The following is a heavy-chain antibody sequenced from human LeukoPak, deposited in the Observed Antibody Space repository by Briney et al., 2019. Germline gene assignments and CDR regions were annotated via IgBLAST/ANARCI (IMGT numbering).Heavy chain of an antibody. J-gene: IGHJ4*02. CDR1: GGSFSGYY. CDR3: ARDGYGDPPFDY. V-gene: IGHV4-34*01. Sequence: SETLSLTCAVYGGSFSGYYWSWIRQPPGKGLEWIGEINHSGSTNYNPSLKSRVTISVDTSKNQFSLKLSSVTAADTAVYYCARDGYGDPPFDYWGQGTLVTVSS. CDR2: INHSGST. D-gene: IGHD4-17*01.